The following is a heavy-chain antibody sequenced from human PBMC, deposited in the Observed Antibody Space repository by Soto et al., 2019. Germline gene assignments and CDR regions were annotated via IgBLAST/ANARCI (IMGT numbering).Heavy chain of an antibody. CDR2: ISGSGDKT. V-gene: IGHV3-23*01. CDR1: GFSFSTYP. Sequence: GGSLRLSCAASGFSFSTYPMVWVRQAPWKRLEAVSSISGSGDKTYYKDSVKGRFTISRDNSKNTVDLQMNSLRPEDTAVYYCAKILSTVTTYYYGMDAWGQGTTVTVSS. CDR3: AKILSTVTTYYYGMDA. D-gene: IGHD4-17*01. J-gene: IGHJ6*02.